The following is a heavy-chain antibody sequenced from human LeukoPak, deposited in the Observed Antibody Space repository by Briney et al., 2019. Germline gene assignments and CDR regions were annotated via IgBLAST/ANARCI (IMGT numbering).Heavy chain of an antibody. CDR1: GGSINYYY. V-gene: IGHV4-59*01. Sequence: PSETLSLTCTVFGGSINYYYWSWIRQPPGKGLEWLGNIYYSGSTNYNPSLKSRVTISVETSKNQFTLRLRSVTAADTAVYYCAGSSYDFDYWGQGTLVTVSS. CDR3: AGSSYDFDY. CDR2: IYYSGST. J-gene: IGHJ4*02. D-gene: IGHD1-26*01.